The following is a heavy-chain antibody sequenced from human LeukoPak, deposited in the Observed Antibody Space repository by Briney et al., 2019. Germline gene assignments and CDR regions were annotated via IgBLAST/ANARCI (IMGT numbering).Heavy chain of an antibody. D-gene: IGHD3-22*01. Sequence: SGGSLRLSCAASGFTFSNYWMHWVRQVPGKGLMWVSRIKTDGSSTSYADSVKGRFTISRDNSKNTLYLQMNSLRAEDTAVYYCAKDSRGYQDYFDYWGQGTLVTVSS. CDR3: AKDSRGYQDYFDY. CDR1: GFTFSNYW. V-gene: IGHV3-74*01. J-gene: IGHJ4*02. CDR2: IKTDGSST.